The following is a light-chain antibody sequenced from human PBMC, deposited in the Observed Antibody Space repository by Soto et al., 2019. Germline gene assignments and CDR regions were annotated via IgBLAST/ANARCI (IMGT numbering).Light chain of an antibody. J-gene: IGKJ4*01. CDR3: QQRSNWPLT. V-gene: IGKV3-11*01. CDR2: DAS. CDR1: QSVSSY. Sequence: EIVLTQSPATLSLSPGERATLSCMASQSVSSYLAWYQQKSGQAPRLLIYDASNRATGIPARFSGSGSGTDFTLTISSLEPEDFAVYYCQQRSNWPLTFGGGTKVDIK.